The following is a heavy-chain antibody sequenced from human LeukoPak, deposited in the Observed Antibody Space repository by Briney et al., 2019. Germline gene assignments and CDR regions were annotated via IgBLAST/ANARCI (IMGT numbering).Heavy chain of an antibody. V-gene: IGHV3-20*04. CDR2: INWNGGST. J-gene: IGHJ4*02. Sequence: GGSLRLSCAASGFTFYDYGMSWVRQAPGKGLEWVSGINWNGGSTDYADSVKGRFTISRDNAKNSLYLQMNSLRAEDTALYYCARSQSGSYYGGDYWGQGTLVTVSS. CDR1: GFTFYDYG. CDR3: ARSQSGSYYGGDY. D-gene: IGHD1-26*01.